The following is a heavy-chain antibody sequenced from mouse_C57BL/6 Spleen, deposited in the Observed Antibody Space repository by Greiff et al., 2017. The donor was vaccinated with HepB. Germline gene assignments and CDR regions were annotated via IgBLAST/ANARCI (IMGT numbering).Heavy chain of an antibody. CDR2: INYDGSST. CDR3: ARDRGDGPMDY. CDR1: GFTFSDYY. D-gene: IGHD2-3*01. Sequence: EVMLVESEGGLVQPGSSMKLSCTASGFTFSDYYMAWVRQVPEKGLEWVANINYDGSSTYYLDSLKSRFIISRDNAKNILYLQMSSLKSEDTATYYCARDRGDGPMDYWGQGTSVTVSS. J-gene: IGHJ4*01. V-gene: IGHV5-16*01.